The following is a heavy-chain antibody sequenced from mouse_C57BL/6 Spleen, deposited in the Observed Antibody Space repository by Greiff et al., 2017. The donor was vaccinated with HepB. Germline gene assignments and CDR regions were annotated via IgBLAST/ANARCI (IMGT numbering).Heavy chain of an antibody. CDR2: INPGSGGT. V-gene: IGHV1-54*01. CDR1: GYAFTNYL. D-gene: IGHD3-2*02. CDR3: EVRGSSGYLYAMDY. Sequence: QVQLKESGAELVRPGTSVKVSCKASGYAFTNYLIEWVKQRPGQGLEWIGVINPGSGGTNYNEKFKGKATLTADKSSSTAYMQLSSLTSEDSAVYFCEVRGSSGYLYAMDYWGQGTSVTVSS. J-gene: IGHJ4*01.